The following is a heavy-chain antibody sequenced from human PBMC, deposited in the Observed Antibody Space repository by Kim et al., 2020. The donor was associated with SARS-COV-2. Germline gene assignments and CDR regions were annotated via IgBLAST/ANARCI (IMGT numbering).Heavy chain of an antibody. Sequence: SETLSLTCTVSGYSISSGYYWGWIRQPPGKGLEWIGSIYHSGSTYYNPSLKSRVTISVDTSKNQFSLKLSSVTAADTAVYYCARDRLPEWELPQLYYYY. V-gene: IGHV4-38-2*02. D-gene: IGHD1-26*01. J-gene: IGHJ6*01. CDR3: ARDRLPEWELPQLYYYY. CDR2: IYHSGST. CDR1: GYSISSGYY.